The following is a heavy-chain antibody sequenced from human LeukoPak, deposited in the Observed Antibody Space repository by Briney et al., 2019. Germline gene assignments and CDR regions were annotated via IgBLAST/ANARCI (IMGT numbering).Heavy chain of an antibody. D-gene: IGHD4-23*01. Sequence: GSLRLSCEGSGFTFSNYWMQWVRQAPGKGLVWVSRINRDGSTTNYANSVKGRFTTSRDNAKNTLYLQMNSLRAEDTAVYFCARTGGPDYGGNSDAFDIWGQGTMVTVSS. CDR2: INRDGSTT. J-gene: IGHJ3*02. CDR1: GFTFSNYW. V-gene: IGHV3-74*01. CDR3: ARTGGPDYGGNSDAFDI.